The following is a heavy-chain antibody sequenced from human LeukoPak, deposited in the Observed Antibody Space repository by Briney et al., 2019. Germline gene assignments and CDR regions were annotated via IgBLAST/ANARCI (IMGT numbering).Heavy chain of an antibody. V-gene: IGHV4-30-2*01. CDR1: GDSISYERYY. J-gene: IGHJ4*02. D-gene: IGHD2-21*01. Sequence: SETLSLTCAVSGDSISYERYYWTWIRPAPGKGPEWIGNIYRGRTRVNPSYTSRVAISVDTSKSQVSLSLTSVTAADTAIYYCAGEGEYGESYSWGQGVLVIVSA. CDR2: IYRGRT. CDR3: AGEGEYGESYS.